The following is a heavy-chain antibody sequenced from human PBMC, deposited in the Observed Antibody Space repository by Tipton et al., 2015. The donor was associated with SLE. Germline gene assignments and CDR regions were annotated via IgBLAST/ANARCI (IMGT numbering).Heavy chain of an antibody. Sequence: GLVKPSETLSLTCTVSGGSISSSSYYWSWIRQPPGKGLEWIGEINHSGSTNYNPSLKSRVTISVDTSKNQFSLKLSSVTAADTAVYYCARDPRGYSSSRSFDYWGQGTLVTVSS. CDR3: ARDPRGYSSSRSFDY. CDR2: INHSGST. CDR1: GGSISSSSYY. J-gene: IGHJ4*02. V-gene: IGHV4-39*07. D-gene: IGHD6-13*01.